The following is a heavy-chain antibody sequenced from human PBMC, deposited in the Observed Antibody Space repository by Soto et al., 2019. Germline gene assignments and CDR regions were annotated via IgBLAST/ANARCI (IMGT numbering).Heavy chain of an antibody. Sequence: QERLVQSGAEVRKPGSSVKVSCKVTGGTSTRYAINWVRQAPGQGLEWMGGIVPMFGTSKYAQKCQGRVTITAETSTNIAYMELRSLRSEDTAVYYCNRGSEYDFWSGYLWGQGTLVSVSS. D-gene: IGHD3-3*01. V-gene: IGHV1-69*06. CDR2: IVPMFGTS. J-gene: IGHJ4*02. CDR1: GGTSTRYA. CDR3: NRGSEYDFWSGYL.